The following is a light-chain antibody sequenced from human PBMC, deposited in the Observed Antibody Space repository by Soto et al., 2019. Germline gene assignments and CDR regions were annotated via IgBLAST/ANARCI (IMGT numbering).Light chain of an antibody. Sequence: DIVMTQSPLSLPVTPGEPASISCRSSQSLLHTNGYNYLDWYLQKPGQSPQLLIYLGSHRAAGVPARFTGSGSGTDFTLQISRVVAEDVGVYYCMQALQTPLPLGPGTKVDI. CDR2: LGS. CDR3: MQALQTPLP. CDR1: QSLLHTNGYNY. V-gene: IGKV2-28*01. J-gene: IGKJ3*01.